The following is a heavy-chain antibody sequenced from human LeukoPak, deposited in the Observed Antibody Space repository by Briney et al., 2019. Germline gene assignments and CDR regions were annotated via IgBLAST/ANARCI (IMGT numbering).Heavy chain of an antibody. CDR1: GFTFSSYA. Sequence: GGSLRLSCAASGFTFSSYAMSWVRQAPGKGLEWVSAISGSGGSTYYADSVKGRFTISRDNSKNTLCLQMNSLRAEDTAVYYCAKDEVYGDYGTDYWGQGTLVTVSS. D-gene: IGHD4-17*01. CDR2: ISGSGGST. J-gene: IGHJ4*02. V-gene: IGHV3-23*01. CDR3: AKDEVYGDYGTDY.